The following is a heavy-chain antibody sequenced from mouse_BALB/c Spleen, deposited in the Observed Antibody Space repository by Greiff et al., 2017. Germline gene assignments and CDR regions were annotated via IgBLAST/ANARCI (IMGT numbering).Heavy chain of an antibody. J-gene: IGHJ4*01. V-gene: IGHV5-17*02. Sequence: EVQVVESGGGLVQPGGSRKLSCAASGFTFSSFGMHWVRQAPGKGLEWVAYISSGSSTIYYADTLKGRFTIARDNPKNTLYLQMTSLRSEDTAMYYCARRGDYYAMDYWGQGTSVTVSS. CDR1: GFTFSSFG. CDR2: ISSGSSTI. CDR3: ARRGDYYAMDY.